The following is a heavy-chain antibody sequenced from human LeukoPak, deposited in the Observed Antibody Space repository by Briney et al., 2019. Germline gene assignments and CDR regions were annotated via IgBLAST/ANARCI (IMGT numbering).Heavy chain of an antibody. V-gene: IGHV1-46*01. CDR3: ARGRYCSSTSCYWGYYYYGMDV. J-gene: IGHJ6*02. D-gene: IGHD2-2*01. Sequence: ASVTVSCKASGYTFTSYYMHWVRQAPGQGLEWMGIINPSGGSTSYAQKFQGRVTMTRDTSTGTVYMELSSLRSEDTAVYYCARGRYCSSTSCYWGYYYYGMDVWGQGTTVTVSS. CDR2: INPSGGST. CDR1: GYTFTSYY.